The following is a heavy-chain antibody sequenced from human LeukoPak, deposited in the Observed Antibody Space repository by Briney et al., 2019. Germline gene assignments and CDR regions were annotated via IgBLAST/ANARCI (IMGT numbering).Heavy chain of an antibody. J-gene: IGHJ4*02. CDR3: ARDGSYFGNTHDY. V-gene: IGHV1-18*04. D-gene: IGHD4-23*01. Sequence: GASVKVSCKASGYTFTGYYMHWVRQAPGQGLEWMGWISAYNGNTNYAQKLQGRVTMTTDTSTSTAYMELRSLRSDDTAVYYCARDGSYFGNTHDYWGQGTLVTVSS. CDR1: GYTFTGYY. CDR2: ISAYNGNT.